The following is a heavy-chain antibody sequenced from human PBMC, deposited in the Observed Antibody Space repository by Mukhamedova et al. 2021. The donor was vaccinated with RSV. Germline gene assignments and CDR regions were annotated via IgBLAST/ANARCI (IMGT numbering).Heavy chain of an antibody. CDR2: GST. V-gene: IGHV4-34*01. D-gene: IGHD6-19*01. J-gene: IGHJ4*02. CDR3: ARESSSGWYDY. Sequence: GSTNYNPSLKSRVTISVDTSKNQFSLKLSSVTAADTAVYYCARESSSGWYDYWGQGTLVTFSS.